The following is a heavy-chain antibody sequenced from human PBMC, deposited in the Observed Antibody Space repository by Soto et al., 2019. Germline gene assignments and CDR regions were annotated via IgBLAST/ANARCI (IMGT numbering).Heavy chain of an antibody. J-gene: IGHJ6*02. V-gene: IGHV5-10-1*01. CDR3: ASYSQYLVATIRNGMDV. D-gene: IGHD5-12*01. CDR2: IDPSDSYT. Sequence: GESLKISCKGSGYSFTSYWISWVRQMPGKGLEWMGRIDPSDSYTNYSPSFQGHVTISADKSISTAYLQWSSLKASDTAMYYCASYSQYLVATIRNGMDVWGQGTTVTVSS. CDR1: GYSFTSYW.